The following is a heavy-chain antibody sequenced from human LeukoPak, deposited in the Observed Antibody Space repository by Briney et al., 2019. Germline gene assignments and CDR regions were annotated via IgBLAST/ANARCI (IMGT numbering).Heavy chain of an antibody. CDR2: IYSGGST. CDR3: ARDASYDYVWGSFRYYFDY. V-gene: IGHV3-66*01. Sequence: GGSLRPSCAASGFTFSSYGMSWVRQAPGKGLEWVSVIYSGGSTYYADSVKGRFTISRDNSKNTLYLQMNSLRAEDTAVYYCARDASYDYVWGSFRYYFDYWGQGTLVTVSS. D-gene: IGHD3-16*02. J-gene: IGHJ4*02. CDR1: GFTFSSYG.